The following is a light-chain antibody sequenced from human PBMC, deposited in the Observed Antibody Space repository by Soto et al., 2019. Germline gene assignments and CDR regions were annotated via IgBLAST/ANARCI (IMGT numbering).Light chain of an antibody. CDR1: SSDVGAYNY. V-gene: IGLV2-14*01. CDR2: EVS. Sequence: QSVLTQPASVSGSPGQSITISCTGTSSDVGAYNYVSWYQQHPGRAPKLMIYEVSSRPSGVSNRFSGSKSDNTASLTISGLQAEDEADYYCISYTSRRIYAFGTGTKVTVL. CDR3: ISYTSRRIYA. J-gene: IGLJ1*01.